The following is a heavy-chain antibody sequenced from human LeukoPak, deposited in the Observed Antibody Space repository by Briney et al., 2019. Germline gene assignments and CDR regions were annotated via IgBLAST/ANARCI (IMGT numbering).Heavy chain of an antibody. Sequence: PGGSLRLSCAASGFTFSSYSMNWVRQAPGKGLEGVSSISSSSSYIYYADSVKGRFTISRDNAKNSLFLQMNSLRAEDTAVYYCARRPYYYDSLDYWGQGTLVTVSS. J-gene: IGHJ4*02. CDR2: ISSSSSYI. CDR3: ARRPYYYDSLDY. D-gene: IGHD3-22*01. V-gene: IGHV3-21*01. CDR1: GFTFSSYS.